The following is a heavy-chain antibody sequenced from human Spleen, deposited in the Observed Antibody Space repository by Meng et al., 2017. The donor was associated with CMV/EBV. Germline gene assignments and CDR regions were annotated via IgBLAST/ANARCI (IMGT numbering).Heavy chain of an antibody. CDR1: GLTFNNYW. J-gene: IGHJ6*02. D-gene: IGHD4-17*01. V-gene: IGHV3-7*01. CDR2: MRPDGSEK. CDR3: ATEMTPGV. Sequence: GESLKISCAASGLTFNNYWMNWVRQAPGRGLEWVANMRPDGSEKYDVDSVRGRFTISRDNAKNSLYLQMNSLRVEDTAIYYCATEMTPGVWGQGTTVTVSS.